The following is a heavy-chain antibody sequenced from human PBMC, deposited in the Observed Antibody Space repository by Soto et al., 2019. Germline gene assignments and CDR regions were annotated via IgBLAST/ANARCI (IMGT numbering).Heavy chain of an antibody. CDR1: GFTFSSYS. Sequence: EVQLVESGGGLVQPGGSLRLSCAASGFTFSSYSMNWVRQAPGRGLEWVSYISSSSSTIYYADSVKGRFTISRDNAKNSLALPRNCLRAADTAVYYCAREARLNWFAPWGQGTLVTVSS. CDR3: AREARLNWFAP. V-gene: IGHV3-48*01. CDR2: ISSSSSTI. J-gene: IGHJ5*02. D-gene: IGHD6-19*01.